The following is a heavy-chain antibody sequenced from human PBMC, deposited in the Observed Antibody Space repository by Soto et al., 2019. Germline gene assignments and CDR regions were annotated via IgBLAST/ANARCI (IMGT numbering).Heavy chain of an antibody. V-gene: IGHV3-23*01. CDR2: VSSIGGIT. J-gene: IGHJ4*02. D-gene: IGHD1-20*01. CDR1: GFTFSSYA. Sequence: GGSLRLSCATSGFTFSSYAMSWVRQAPGEGLEWISAVSSIGGITYYTDSVKGRFTISRDNSKNTLYLQMDSLRAEDTAVYYCAKESLLYHQTFRYYFDDCGQRFLVTVSA. CDR3: AKESLLYHQTFRYYFDD.